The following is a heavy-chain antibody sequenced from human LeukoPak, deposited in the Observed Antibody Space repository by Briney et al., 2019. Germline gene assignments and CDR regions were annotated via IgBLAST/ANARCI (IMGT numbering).Heavy chain of an antibody. Sequence: GGSLRLSCAASGFTFSSYSMNWVRQAPGKGLEWVAFIRYDGSNKYYADSVKGRFTISRDNSKNTLYLQMNSLRAEDTAVYYCAKEWKHWELLDYWGQGTLVTVSS. CDR1: GFTFSSYS. D-gene: IGHD1-26*01. J-gene: IGHJ4*02. CDR3: AKEWKHWELLDY. V-gene: IGHV3-30*02. CDR2: IRYDGSNK.